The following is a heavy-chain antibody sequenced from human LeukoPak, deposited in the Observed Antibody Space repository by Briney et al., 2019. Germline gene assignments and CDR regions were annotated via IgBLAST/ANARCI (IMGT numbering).Heavy chain of an antibody. CDR2: INHSGST. Sequence: SATLSLTCAVYGGSFSGYYWSWIRQPPGKGLEWIGEINHSGSTNYNPSLKSRVTISVDTSKNQFSLKLSSVTAADTAVCYCARGRWLQPFDYWGQGTLVTVSS. V-gene: IGHV4-34*01. D-gene: IGHD5-24*01. CDR1: GGSFSGYY. CDR3: ARGRWLQPFDY. J-gene: IGHJ4*02.